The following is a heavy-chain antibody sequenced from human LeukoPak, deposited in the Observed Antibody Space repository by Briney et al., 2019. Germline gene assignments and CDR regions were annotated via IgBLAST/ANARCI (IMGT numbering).Heavy chain of an antibody. CDR1: GGSISSGDYY. D-gene: IGHD3-10*01. V-gene: IGHV4-39*01. J-gene: IGHJ4*02. CDR2: IYYSGST. Sequence: SQTLSLTCTVSGGSISSGDYYWSWTRQPPGKGLEWIGSIYYSGSTYYNPSLKSRVTISVDTSKNQFSLKLSSVTAADTAVYYCARHGGMVERAVRGVNFDYWGQGTLVTVSS. CDR3: ARHGGMVERAVRGVNFDY.